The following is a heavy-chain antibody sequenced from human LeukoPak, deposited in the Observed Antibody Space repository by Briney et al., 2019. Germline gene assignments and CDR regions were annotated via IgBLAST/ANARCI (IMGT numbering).Heavy chain of an antibody. CDR3: ARDSGTTGEVKFDP. J-gene: IGHJ5*02. CDR2: IYNGGII. Sequence: SETLSLTCTVSGDSISRYYWSWIRQPAGQGLEWIGRIYNGGIITYNPSLKSRVTMSIDTSNNQFSLRLRFVTAADTAVYYCARDSGTTGEVKFDPWGQGTLVTVSP. D-gene: IGHD3-10*01. V-gene: IGHV4-4*07. CDR1: GDSISRYY.